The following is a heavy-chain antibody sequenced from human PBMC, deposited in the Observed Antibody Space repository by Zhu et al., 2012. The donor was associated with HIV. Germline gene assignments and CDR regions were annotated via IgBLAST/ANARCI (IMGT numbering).Heavy chain of an antibody. CDR2: INHSGST. J-gene: IGHJ4*02. V-gene: IGHV4-34*01. Sequence: QVQLHQWGAGLLKPSETLSLTCAVYGGSFSGYYWSWIRQPPGKGLEWIGEINHSGSTNYNPSLKSRVTISVDTSKKQFSLKLSSVTAADTAVYYCARVFTLVPGVVRKGYYFDYWGQGTLVTVSS. CDR1: GGSFSGYY. D-gene: IGHD3-10*01. CDR3: ARVFTLVPGVVRKGYYFDY.